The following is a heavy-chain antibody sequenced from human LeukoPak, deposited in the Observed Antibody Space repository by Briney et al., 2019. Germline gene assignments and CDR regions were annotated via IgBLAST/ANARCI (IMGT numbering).Heavy chain of an antibody. CDR3: ARDYTGGWNDY. V-gene: IGHV3-7*01. J-gene: IGHJ4*02. D-gene: IGHD7-27*01. Sequence: GGSLRLSCAATGFTFRKHWMSWVRQATGKGLECVAKIKEDGSEKHYVDSVKGRFTISRDNARNSLYLQMNSLRVDDTAVYYCARDYTGGWNDYWGQGILVTVSS. CDR2: IKEDGSEK. CDR1: GFTFRKHW.